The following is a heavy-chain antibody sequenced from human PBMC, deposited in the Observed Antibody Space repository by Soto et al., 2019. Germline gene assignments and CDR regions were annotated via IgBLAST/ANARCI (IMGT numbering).Heavy chain of an antibody. V-gene: IGHV1-69*16. J-gene: IGHJ6*02. CDR1: GDTFSNYI. CDR2: IIPFRGTA. Sequence: QVQLVQSGAEVKKPGSSVKVSCKASGDTFSNYIISWVRQAPGQGLEWMGGIIPFRGTADYVQKFQGRVTITADESTSTVFLDLSSLRSEDTAVYYCANSPCEEGGLYYGFDVWGQGPTVTVSS. CDR3: ANSPCEEGGLYYGFDV. D-gene: IGHD3-16*01.